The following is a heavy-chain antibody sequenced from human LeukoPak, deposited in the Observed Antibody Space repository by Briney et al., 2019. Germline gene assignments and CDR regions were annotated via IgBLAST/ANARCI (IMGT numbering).Heavy chain of an antibody. Sequence: GGSLRLSCAASGFTFSSFAMSWVRQAPGKGLEWVSTISGSGGSTYYADSVKGRFTISRDNSKNTLYLQMNSLRAEDTAVYYCAKVFPYYDSSGRYFDYWGQGTLVTV. D-gene: IGHD3-22*01. CDR1: GFTFSSFA. V-gene: IGHV3-23*01. CDR2: ISGSGGST. J-gene: IGHJ4*02. CDR3: AKVFPYYDSSGRYFDY.